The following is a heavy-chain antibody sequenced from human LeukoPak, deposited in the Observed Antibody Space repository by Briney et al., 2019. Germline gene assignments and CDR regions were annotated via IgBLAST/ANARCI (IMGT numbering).Heavy chain of an antibody. Sequence: GGALMLSCTASGFTFVDYAMSWVRQARGWGVEWVGFLWSKDYVGTTVYAASVKGRFTISRDDSNSIAYLHMNSLETEVIAVYYCTRDIPTVGAALYWGQGTLVTVSS. V-gene: IGHV3-49*04. D-gene: IGHD4-11*01. CDR2: LWSKDYVGTT. J-gene: IGHJ4*02. CDR3: TRDIPTVGAALY. CDR1: GFTFVDYA.